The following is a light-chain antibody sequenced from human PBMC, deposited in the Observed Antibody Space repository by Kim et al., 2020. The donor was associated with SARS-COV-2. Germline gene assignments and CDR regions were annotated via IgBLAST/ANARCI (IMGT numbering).Light chain of an antibody. CDR3: QQYGTSPRT. V-gene: IGKV3-20*01. CDR2: GAS. Sequence: EIVLTQSPGTLSLSPGERVTLSCRASQSVTSSYLAWYQQKPGQAPRLLMYGASSRATGIPDRFSGSGSGTDFTLTISRLEPEDFAVYYCQQYGTSPRTFGQGTKV. CDR1: QSVTSSY. J-gene: IGKJ1*01.